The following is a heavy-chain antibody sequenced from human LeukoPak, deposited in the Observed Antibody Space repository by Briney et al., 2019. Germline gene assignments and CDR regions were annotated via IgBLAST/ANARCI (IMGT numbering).Heavy chain of an antibody. CDR3: ARSDCSSTICYQDY. V-gene: IGHV1-18*04. Sequence: ASVKVSCKASGYTFTSYYMHWVRQAPGQGLEWMGWISGYNGNTNYAQKFQGRVTMTTDTSTSTAYMELRSLRSDDTAVYYCARSDCSSTICYQDYWGQGTLVTVSS. CDR2: ISGYNGNT. J-gene: IGHJ4*02. D-gene: IGHD2-2*01. CDR1: GYTFTSYY.